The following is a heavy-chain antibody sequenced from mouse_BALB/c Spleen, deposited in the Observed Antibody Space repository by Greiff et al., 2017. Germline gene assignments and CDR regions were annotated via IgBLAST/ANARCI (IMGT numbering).Heavy chain of an antibody. CDR3: VRQDSYGSSYGNAMDY. CDR1: GFTFNTYA. D-gene: IGHD1-1*01. J-gene: IGHJ4*01. V-gene: IGHV10-1*02. Sequence: EVKLMESGGGLVQPKGSLKLSCAASGFTFNTYAMNWVRQAPGKGLEWVARIRSKSNNYATYYADSVKDRFTISRDDSQSMLYLQMNNLKTEDTAMYYCVRQDSYGSSYGNAMDYWGQGTSVTVSS. CDR2: IRSKSNNYAT.